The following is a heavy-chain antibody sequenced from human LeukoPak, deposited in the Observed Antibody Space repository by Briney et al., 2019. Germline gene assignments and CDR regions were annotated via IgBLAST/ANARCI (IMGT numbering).Heavy chain of an antibody. CDR3: ARGPGSGSYPIDY. V-gene: IGHV4-34*01. CDR1: GGSFSGYY. Sequence: SETLSLTCAVYGGSFSGYYWSWIRQPPGKGLEWIGEINHSGSTNYNPSLKSRVTISVDTSKNQFSLKLSSVTAADTAVYYCARGPGSGSYPIDYWGQGTLVTVSS. CDR2: INHSGST. D-gene: IGHD1-26*01. J-gene: IGHJ4*02.